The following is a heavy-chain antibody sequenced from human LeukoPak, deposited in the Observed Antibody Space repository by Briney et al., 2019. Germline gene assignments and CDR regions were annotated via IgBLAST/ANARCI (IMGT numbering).Heavy chain of an antibody. J-gene: IGHJ2*01. D-gene: IGHD4-17*01. Sequence: GGSLRLSCAASGFTFSDYYMSWIRQAPGKGLEWVSYISSSGSTIYYADSVKGRFTISRDNAKNSLYLQMNSLRVEDTAVYYCARDQDYGEYVGWFFDLWGRGTLVTVSS. CDR3: ARDQDYGEYVGWFFDL. CDR1: GFTFSDYY. V-gene: IGHV3-11*01. CDR2: ISSSGSTI.